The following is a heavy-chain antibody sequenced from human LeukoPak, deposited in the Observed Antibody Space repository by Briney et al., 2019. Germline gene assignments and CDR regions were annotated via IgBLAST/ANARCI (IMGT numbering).Heavy chain of an antibody. CDR2: IISKIDGGAT. D-gene: IGHD3-10*01. CDR1: TFILGNAW. V-gene: IGHV3-15*01. Sequence: GGSRSLSCAASTFILGNAWMSWVSQAPGGGREWVGRIISKIDGGATDYAAPVKGRFTISRDDSKHTLYLQMNSLRREDTAVYYCTTGITMVRGVITYYFDYWGQGTLVTVSS. CDR3: TTGITMVRGVITYYFDY. J-gene: IGHJ4*02.